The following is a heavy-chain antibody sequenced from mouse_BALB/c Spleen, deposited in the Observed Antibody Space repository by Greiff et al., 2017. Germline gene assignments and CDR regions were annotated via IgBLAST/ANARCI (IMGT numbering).Heavy chain of an antibody. D-gene: IGHD2-14*01. J-gene: IGHJ4*01. V-gene: IGHV5-17*02. CDR2: ISSGSSTI. CDR1: GFTFSSFG. CDR3: ARGVYYRYDDAMDY. Sequence: EVKLMESGGGLVQPGGSRKLSCAASGFTFSSFGMHWVRQAPEKGLEWVAYISSGSSTIYYADTVKGRFTISRDNPKNTLFLQMTSLRSEDTAMYYCARGVYYRYDDAMDYWGQGTSVTVSS.